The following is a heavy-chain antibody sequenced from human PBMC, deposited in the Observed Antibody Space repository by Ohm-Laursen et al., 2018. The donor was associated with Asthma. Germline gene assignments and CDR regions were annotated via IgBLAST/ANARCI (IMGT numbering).Heavy chain of an antibody. CDR3: ARGGPIAVAGTPFDY. CDR1: GGTFSSYA. V-gene: IGHV1-69*01. CDR2: IIPIFGTA. Sequence: SSVKISCKASGGTFSSYAISWVRQAPGQGLEWMGGIIPIFGTANYAQKFQGRVTITADESTSTAYMELSSLRSEDTAVYYCARGGPIAVAGTPFDYWGQGTLVTVSS. D-gene: IGHD6-19*01. J-gene: IGHJ4*02.